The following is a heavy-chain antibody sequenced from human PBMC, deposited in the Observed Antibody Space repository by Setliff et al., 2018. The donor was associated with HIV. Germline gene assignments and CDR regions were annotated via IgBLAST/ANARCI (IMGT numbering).Heavy chain of an antibody. CDR2: IYSGAST. V-gene: IGHV3-53*01. CDR3: VRDGNVGWNALDH. D-gene: IGHD1-1*01. Sequence: GGSLRLSCAVSGFTVSSNYMSWVRQAPGKGLEWVSVIYSGASTYYADSVKGRFTISRDNAKDSLYLLMNSLRAEDTAIYFCVRDGNVGWNALDHWGQGTLVTVSS. J-gene: IGHJ4*02. CDR1: GFTVSSNY.